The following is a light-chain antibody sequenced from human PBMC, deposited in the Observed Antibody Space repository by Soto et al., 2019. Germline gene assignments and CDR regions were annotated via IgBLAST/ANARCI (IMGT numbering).Light chain of an antibody. CDR3: QQYSRFPWT. CDR1: QSLSSW. Sequence: DIPMTQSPSTLSASVGDRVTITCRASQSLSSWLAWYQQKPGKAPKLLIYDASSLESGVPSRFSGSGSGTEFTLTISSLQPDDFATYYCQQYSRFPWTFGQGTKVEIK. V-gene: IGKV1-5*01. CDR2: DAS. J-gene: IGKJ1*01.